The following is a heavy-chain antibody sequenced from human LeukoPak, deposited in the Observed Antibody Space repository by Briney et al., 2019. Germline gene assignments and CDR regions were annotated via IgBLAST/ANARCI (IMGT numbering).Heavy chain of an antibody. D-gene: IGHD4-17*01. J-gene: IGHJ2*01. CDR1: GGTFSSYA. V-gene: IGHV1-69*05. Sequence: GALVKVSCKASGGTFSSYAISWVRQAPGQGLEWMGGIIPIFGTANYAQKFQGRVTITTDESTSTAYMELSSLRSEDTAVYYCARVWNTVTTGPFDLWGRGTLVTVSS. CDR2: IIPIFGTA. CDR3: ARVWNTVTTGPFDL.